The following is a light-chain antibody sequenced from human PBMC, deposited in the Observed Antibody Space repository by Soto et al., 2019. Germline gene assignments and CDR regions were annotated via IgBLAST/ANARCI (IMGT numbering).Light chain of an antibody. J-gene: IGLJ1*01. V-gene: IGLV2-8*01. CDR3: SSYAGSSNV. Sequence: QSVLTQPASVSGSPGQSITISCTGTSSDVGAYNYVSWYQQHPGKAPKLMIYEVNKRPSGVPDRFSGSKSGNTASLTVSGLQSEDEADYDCSSYAGSSNVFGTGTQLTVL. CDR2: EVN. CDR1: SSDVGAYNY.